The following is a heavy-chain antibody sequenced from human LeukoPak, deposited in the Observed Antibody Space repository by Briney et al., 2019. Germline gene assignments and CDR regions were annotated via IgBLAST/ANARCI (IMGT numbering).Heavy chain of an antibody. CDR3: ARGRDCSGGNCYSDY. J-gene: IGHJ4*02. D-gene: IGHD2-15*01. Sequence: ASVKVSCKASGYTFTSYAMNWVRQAPGQGLEWMGRINTNSGNPTYAQGFTGRFVFSLDTSVSTAYLQISSLKAEDSAIYYCARGRDCSGGNCYSDYWGQGTLVTSPQ. V-gene: IGHV7-4-1*02. CDR2: INTNSGNP. CDR1: GYTFTSYA.